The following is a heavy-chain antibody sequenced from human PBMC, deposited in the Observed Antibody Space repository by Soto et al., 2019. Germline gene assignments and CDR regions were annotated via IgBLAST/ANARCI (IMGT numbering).Heavy chain of an antibody. CDR2: IYYSGST. J-gene: IGHJ4*02. V-gene: IGHV4-39*01. Sequence: PSETLSLTCTVSGGSISSSSYYWGWIRQPPGKGLEWIGSIYYSGSTYYNPSLKSRVTISVDTSKNQFSLKLSSVTAADTAVYYCAGLKLRSPPHFDYWGQGTLVTVSS. D-gene: IGHD3-16*01. CDR3: AGLKLRSPPHFDY. CDR1: GGSISSSSYY.